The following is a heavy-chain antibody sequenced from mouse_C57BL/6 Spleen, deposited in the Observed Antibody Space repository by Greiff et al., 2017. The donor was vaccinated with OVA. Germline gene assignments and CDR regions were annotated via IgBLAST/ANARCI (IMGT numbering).Heavy chain of an antibody. Sequence: QVQLKQPGAELVTPGASVKLSCKASGYTFTSYWMPWVKQRPGRGLEWIGRIDTNSGGTKYNEQLKSKATLTGDKPSSTAYMQRSSLTSEDSAVYYCARDYYGSSYYAMDYWGQGPSVTVSS. J-gene: IGHJ4*01. CDR3: ARDYYGSSYYAMDY. CDR2: IDTNSGGT. V-gene: IGHV1-72*01. CDR1: GYTFTSYW. D-gene: IGHD1-1*01.